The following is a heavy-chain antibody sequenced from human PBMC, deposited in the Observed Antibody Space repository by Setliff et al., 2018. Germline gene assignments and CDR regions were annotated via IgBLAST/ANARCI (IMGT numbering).Heavy chain of an antibody. Sequence: GGSLRLSCAASGFTFSSYAMSWVRQAPGKGLEWVSFISGGGSRTYYADSVKGRVTISRDNSKNTLYLQMSSLRAEDTAIYYCARDTSGRDALDIWGQGTMVTVSS. CDR1: GFTFSSYA. CDR3: ARDTSGRDALDI. D-gene: IGHD3-10*01. CDR2: ISGGGSRT. J-gene: IGHJ3*02. V-gene: IGHV3-23*01.